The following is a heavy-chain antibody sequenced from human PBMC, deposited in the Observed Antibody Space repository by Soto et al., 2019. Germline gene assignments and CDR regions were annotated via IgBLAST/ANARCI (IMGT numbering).Heavy chain of an antibody. CDR2: IIPIFGTA. J-gene: IGHJ1*01. Sequence: QVQLVQSGAEVKKPGSSVKVSCKASGGTFSSYAISWARQAPGQGLEWMGGIIPIFGTANYAQKFQGRVTITADESTSTAYMELSSLRSEDTAVYYCARDKQRYCSGGSCTIEHWGQGTLVTVSS. CDR1: GGTFSSYA. D-gene: IGHD2-15*01. CDR3: ARDKQRYCSGGSCTIEH. V-gene: IGHV1-69*01.